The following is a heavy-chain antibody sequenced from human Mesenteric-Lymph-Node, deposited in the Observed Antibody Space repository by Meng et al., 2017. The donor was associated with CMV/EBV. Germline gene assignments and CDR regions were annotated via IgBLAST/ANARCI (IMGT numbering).Heavy chain of an antibody. CDR1: GFTFSSFG. V-gene: IGHV3-30*02. D-gene: IGHD5-24*01. CDR2: IRSDGSYK. Sequence: GGSLRLSCTASGFTFSSFGLHWVRQAPGKGLEWVAFIRSDGSYKDYADSVKGRFSISRDNSRNTMFLEMNSVRAEDTAVYYCAKDLISLKMAADNVFHMWGQGTMVTVSS. CDR3: AKDLISLKMAADNVFHM. J-gene: IGHJ3*02.